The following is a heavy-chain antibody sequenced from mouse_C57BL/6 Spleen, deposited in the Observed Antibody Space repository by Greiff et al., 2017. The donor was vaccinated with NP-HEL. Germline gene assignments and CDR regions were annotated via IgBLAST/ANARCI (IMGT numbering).Heavy chain of an antibody. CDR2: IYPGDGDT. D-gene: IGHD3-3*01. V-gene: IGHV1-82*01. Sequence: QVQLQQSGPELVKPGASVKISCKASGYAFSSSWMNWVKQRPGKGLEWIGRIYPGDGDTNYNGKFKGKATLTADKSSSTAYMQLSSLTSEDSAVYFCAREGGPFDVWGTGTTVTVSS. CDR3: AREGGPFDV. CDR1: GYAFSSSW. J-gene: IGHJ1*03.